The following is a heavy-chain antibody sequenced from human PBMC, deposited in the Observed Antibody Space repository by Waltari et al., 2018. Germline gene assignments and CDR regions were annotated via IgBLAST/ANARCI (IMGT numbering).Heavy chain of an antibody. Sequence: QVQLVESGGGVVQPGRSLRLSCAASGFTFSSYGMHWVRQAPGKGLEWVAVIWYDGSNKYYADSVKGRFTISRDNSKNTLYLQMNSLRAEDTAVYYCARDLPAPIRPGAFDYWGQGTLVTVSS. D-gene: IGHD5-12*01. CDR3: ARDLPAPIRPGAFDY. J-gene: IGHJ4*02. CDR2: IWYDGSNK. V-gene: IGHV3-33*01. CDR1: GFTFSSYG.